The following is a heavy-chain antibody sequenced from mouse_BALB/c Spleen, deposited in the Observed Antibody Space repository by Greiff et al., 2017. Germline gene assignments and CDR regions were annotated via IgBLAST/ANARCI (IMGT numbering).Heavy chain of an antibody. V-gene: IGHV14-3*02. CDR1: GFNIKDTY. Sequence: EVQLQQSGAELVKPGASVKLSCTASGFNIKDTYMHWVKQRPEQGLEWIGRIDPANGNTKYDPKFQGKATITADTSSNTAYLQLSSLTSEDTAVYYCARPSPVYGNWFDYWGQGTLVTVSA. D-gene: IGHD2-1*01. CDR2: IDPANGNT. J-gene: IGHJ3*01. CDR3: ARPSPVYGNWFDY.